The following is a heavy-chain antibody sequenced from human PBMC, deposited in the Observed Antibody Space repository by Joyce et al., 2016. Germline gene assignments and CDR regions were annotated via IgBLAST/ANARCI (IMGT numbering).Heavy chain of an antibody. CDR3: TREDSSGWDSWYFDL. D-gene: IGHD6-19*01. J-gene: IGHJ2*01. CDR1: GFTVGSNY. Sequence: EVQVVESGGGLIQPGGSLRLSCAASGFTVGSNYMSWVRQAPGRGLEWVADSHYHGDTYYADSVTGRFTISRDNSKNTLYLQMNNLRVDDTAVYYCTREDSSGWDSWYFDLWGRGTRVTVSS. CDR2: SHYHGDT. V-gene: IGHV3-53*01.